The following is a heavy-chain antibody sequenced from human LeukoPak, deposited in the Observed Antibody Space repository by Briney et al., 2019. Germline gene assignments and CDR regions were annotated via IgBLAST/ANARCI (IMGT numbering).Heavy chain of an antibody. J-gene: IGHJ4*02. CDR2: ISGGGRGK. CDR3: AKDLKGSTALIPDY. Sequence: GGSLRRSCAASGFTCSSYDMMWLPRTPGKGLEGVSSISGGGRGKYYAASVKSRFTISRDTSKTTMYLQMDGLRVEYTAVNYCAKDLKGSTALIPDYWGQGTLVTVSS. D-gene: IGHD5-18*01. CDR1: GFTCSSYD. V-gene: IGHV3-23*01.